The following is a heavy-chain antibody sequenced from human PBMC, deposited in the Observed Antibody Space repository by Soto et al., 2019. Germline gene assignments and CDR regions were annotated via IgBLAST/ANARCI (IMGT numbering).Heavy chain of an antibody. CDR3: ARDIYSYGTVGTPDV. CDR1: GFIFTNHA. V-gene: IGHV3-30*04. Sequence: QVQMVESGGGVVQPGRSQRLSCVVSGFIFTNHAMHWVRQAPGKGLEWVAVISDDGYRKYYGDSLKGRFTISRDNSKNTLYLQMNSLSDDDTAVYYCARDIYSYGTVGTPDVWGQGTMLIVSS. CDR2: ISDDGYRK. D-gene: IGHD2-15*01. J-gene: IGHJ3*01.